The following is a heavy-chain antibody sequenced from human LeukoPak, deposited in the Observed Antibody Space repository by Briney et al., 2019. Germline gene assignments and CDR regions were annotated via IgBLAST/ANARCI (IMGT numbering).Heavy chain of an antibody. Sequence: GGSLRLSCAASGFTFSNAWMSWVRQAPGKGLEWVANIKQDGSEKYYVDSVKGRFTISRDNAKNSLYLQMNSLRAEDTAVYYCARDRGPARSAFDIWGQGTMVTVSS. J-gene: IGHJ3*02. V-gene: IGHV3-7*01. CDR3: ARDRGPARSAFDI. CDR1: GFTFSNAW. D-gene: IGHD3-10*01. CDR2: IKQDGSEK.